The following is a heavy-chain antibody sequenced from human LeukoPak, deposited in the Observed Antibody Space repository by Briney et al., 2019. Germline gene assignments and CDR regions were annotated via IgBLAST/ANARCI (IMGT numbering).Heavy chain of an antibody. CDR3: VRDWGYDSSGYWQKYFDA. J-gene: IGHJ4*02. D-gene: IGHD3-22*01. V-gene: IGHV3-74*01. Sequence: GGSLRLSCATSGFTFTTFGMHWVRQAPGKGLVWVSRINHDGSSTNYADSVKGRFTISRDNAKNTVYLQMNSLRAEDTAVYYCVRDWGYDSSGYWQKYFDAWGQGTLVTVSS. CDR1: GFTFTTFG. CDR2: INHDGSST.